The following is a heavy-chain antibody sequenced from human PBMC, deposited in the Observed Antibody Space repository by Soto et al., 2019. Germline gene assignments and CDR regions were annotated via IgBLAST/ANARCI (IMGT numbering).Heavy chain of an antibody. V-gene: IGHV2-5*02. Sequence: QITLKESGPTLVKPTQTLTLTCTFSGFSLSTSGVGVGWIRQPPGKALEWLALIYWDDDKRYSPSLKSRLTITKDTSNNQVVLTMTNMDPVDTATYYCAHCPRDRGGSAFDPWGQGTLVTVSS. J-gene: IGHJ5*02. D-gene: IGHD3-10*01. CDR3: AHCPRDRGGSAFDP. CDR1: GFSLSTSGVG. CDR2: IYWDDDK.